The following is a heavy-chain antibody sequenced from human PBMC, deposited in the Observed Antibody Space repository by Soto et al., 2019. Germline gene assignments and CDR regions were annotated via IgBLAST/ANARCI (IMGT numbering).Heavy chain of an antibody. Sequence: ASVKFTCKASGYTFTSYGISWVRQAPGQGLEWMGWISAYKGNTNYAQKLQGRVTMTTDTSTSTAYMELRSLRSDDTAAYYCARDLMTTVTSFDYWGQGTLFTVSS. V-gene: IGHV1-18*01. CDR1: GYTFTSYG. D-gene: IGHD4-17*01. CDR2: ISAYKGNT. J-gene: IGHJ4*02. CDR3: ARDLMTTVTSFDY.